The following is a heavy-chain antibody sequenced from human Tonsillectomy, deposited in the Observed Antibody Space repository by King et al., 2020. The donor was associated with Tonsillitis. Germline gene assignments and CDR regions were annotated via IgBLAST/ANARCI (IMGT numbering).Heavy chain of an antibody. V-gene: IGHV3-7*01. CDR2: VKQDGSEK. CDR3: ARDIVILPANYHSYYYGMDV. J-gene: IGHJ6*02. Sequence: VQLVESGGGLVQSGGSLRLSCAASGFTFSSYWMSWVRQAPGKGLEWVANVKQDGSEKYYVDSVKGRFTISRDNAKNSLYLQMNTLRAEDTAVYYCARDIVILPANYHSYYYGMDVWDQGTTVTVSS. D-gene: IGHD2-2*01. CDR1: GFTFSSYW.